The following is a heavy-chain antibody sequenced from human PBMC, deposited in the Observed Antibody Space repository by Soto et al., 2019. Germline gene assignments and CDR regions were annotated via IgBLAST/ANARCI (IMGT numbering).Heavy chain of an antibody. V-gene: IGHV1-18*01. Sequence: QVQLVQSGAEVKKPGASVKVSCKASGYTFANYTITWVRQAPGQGLEWLGWISAYNGDTNYAQKLQDRVTMTTDTSTSTAYMELRSLKSDDTAIYYCARAAPYSFASYWGQEPWSPSPQ. CDR3: ARAAPYSFASY. J-gene: IGHJ4*01. D-gene: IGHD5-18*01. CDR2: ISAYNGDT. CDR1: GYTFANYT.